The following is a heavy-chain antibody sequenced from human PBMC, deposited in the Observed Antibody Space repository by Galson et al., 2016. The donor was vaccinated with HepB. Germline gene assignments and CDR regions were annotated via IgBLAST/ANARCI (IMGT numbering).Heavy chain of an antibody. V-gene: IGHV3-30*18. CDR2: ISYDGSNK. Sequence: SLRLSCAASGFTLSSYGMRWVRQAPGKGLEWVAFISYDGSNKKYADSVKGRFTISRDNSKQTLYLQMNSLRAEDTAVYYCAKDGRIYCSSASCHDHFHYWGQGTLVTVSS. CDR3: AKDGRIYCSSASCHDHFHY. D-gene: IGHD2-2*01. CDR1: GFTLSSYG. J-gene: IGHJ4*02.